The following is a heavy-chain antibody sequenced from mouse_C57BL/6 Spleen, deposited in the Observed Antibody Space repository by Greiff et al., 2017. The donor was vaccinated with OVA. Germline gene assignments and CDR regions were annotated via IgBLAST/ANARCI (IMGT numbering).Heavy chain of an antibody. Sequence: VQLQQPGAELVMPGASVKLSCKASGYTFTSYWMHWVKQRPGQGLEWIGEIDPSDSYTNYNQKFKGKSTLTVDKSSSTAYMQLSSLTSEDSAVYYCARKGTMITPFDYWGQGTTLTVSS. CDR2: IDPSDSYT. CDR3: ARKGTMITPFDY. D-gene: IGHD2-4*01. J-gene: IGHJ2*01. V-gene: IGHV1-69*01. CDR1: GYTFTSYW.